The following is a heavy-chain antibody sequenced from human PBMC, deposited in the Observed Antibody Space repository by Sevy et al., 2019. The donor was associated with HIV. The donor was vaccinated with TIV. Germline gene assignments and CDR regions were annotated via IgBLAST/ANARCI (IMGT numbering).Heavy chain of an antibody. J-gene: IGHJ4*02. CDR2: ISGFNGDT. D-gene: IGHD3-3*01. CDR1: GYTFTNYA. CDR3: VRGTTFYDFWTGGDY. V-gene: IGHV1-18*01. Sequence: ASVKVSCKASGYTFTNYAIPWVRQAPGQGLEWMGWISGFNGDTKNAEKFQGRFTMTTDTSTKTAYMDLRSLRSDETAVYYCVRGTTFYDFWTGGDYWGQGTLVTVSS.